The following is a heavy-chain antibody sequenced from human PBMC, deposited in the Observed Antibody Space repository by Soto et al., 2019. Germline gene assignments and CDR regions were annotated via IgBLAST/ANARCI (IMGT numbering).Heavy chain of an antibody. J-gene: IGHJ3*02. Sequence: TLSLTCTFTCCSICSSIFYWGWIRQPPGKGLEWIGSIYYSGSTYYNPSLKSRVTISVDTSKNQFSLKLSSVTAADTAVYYCELWLSTRAFDIWGQGTMVT. D-gene: IGHD3-22*01. CDR2: IYYSGST. CDR3: ELWLSTRAFDI. V-gene: IGHV4-39*01. CDR1: CCSICSSIFY.